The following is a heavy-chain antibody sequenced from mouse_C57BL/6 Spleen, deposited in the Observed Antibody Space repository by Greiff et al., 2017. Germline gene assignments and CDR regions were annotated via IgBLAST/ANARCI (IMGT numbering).Heavy chain of an antibody. J-gene: IGHJ2*01. CDR1: GFTFSSYA. Sequence: EVQVVESGGGLVKPGGSLKLSCAASGFTFSSYAMSWVRQTPEKRLEWVATLSDGGSYTYYPDNVKGRFTISRDNAKNNLYLQMSHLKSEDTAMYYCAREGDYDSPYFDYWGQGTTLTVSS. V-gene: IGHV5-4*01. D-gene: IGHD2-4*01. CDR3: AREGDYDSPYFDY. CDR2: LSDGGSYT.